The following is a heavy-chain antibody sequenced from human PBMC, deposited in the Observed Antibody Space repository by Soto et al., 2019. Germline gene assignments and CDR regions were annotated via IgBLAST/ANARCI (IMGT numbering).Heavy chain of an antibody. Sequence: GGSLRLSCAASRFTLSSYAMSWVRQAPGNGLDGGSAISGSGGSTSYADSGMGRLTISRDNSKNTLYLQMNSLRAEDTAVYYCAKTPYDFWSGYLSYSLVLVPDYWGQGTLVTVSS. CDR3: AKTPYDFWSGYLSYSLVLVPDY. D-gene: IGHD3-3*01. CDR1: RFTLSSYA. CDR2: ISGSGGST. V-gene: IGHV3-23*01. J-gene: IGHJ4*02.